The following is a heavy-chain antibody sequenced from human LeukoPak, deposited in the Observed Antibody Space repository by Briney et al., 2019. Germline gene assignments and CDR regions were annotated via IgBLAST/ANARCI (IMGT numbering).Heavy chain of an antibody. CDR2: IIPILGIA. V-gene: IGHV1-69*04. CDR3: ARATDGDGIDY. J-gene: IGHJ4*02. Sequence: SVKVSCKASGGTFSSYAISWVRQAPGQGLEWMGRIIPILGIANYAQKFQGRVTITADKSTSTAYMELSSLRSEDTAVYYCARATDGDGIDYWGQGTLVTVSS. CDR1: GGTFSSYA. D-gene: IGHD3-3*01.